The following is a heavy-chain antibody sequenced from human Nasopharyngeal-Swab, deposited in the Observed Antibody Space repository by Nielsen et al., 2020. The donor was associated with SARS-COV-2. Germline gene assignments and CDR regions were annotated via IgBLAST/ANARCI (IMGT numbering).Heavy chain of an antibody. CDR1: GFTFSSYA. J-gene: IGHJ4*02. CDR3: ARATPTYSGGDFDY. V-gene: IGHV3-53*01. Sequence: GASLKISCAASGFTFSSYAMSWVRQAPGKGLEWVSVIYSGGSTYYADSVKGRFTISRDNSKNTLYLQMNSLRAEDTAVYYCARATPTYSGGDFDYWGQGTLVTVSS. CDR2: IYSGGST. D-gene: IGHD2-15*01.